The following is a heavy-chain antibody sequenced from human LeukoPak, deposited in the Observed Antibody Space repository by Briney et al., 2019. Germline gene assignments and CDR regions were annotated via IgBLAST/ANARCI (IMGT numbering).Heavy chain of an antibody. J-gene: IGHJ6*03. CDR1: GGSISSYY. CDR3: PRDRGYRYMDA. Sequence: SGTLSLTCTVSGGSISSYYWSWIRQPPGKGLEWIGYIYYSGSTNYNPSLKSRVTISVDTSKNQFSLKLSSVTAADTAVYYCPRDRGYRYMDAWGKGTTVTISS. V-gene: IGHV4-59*01. CDR2: IYYSGST. D-gene: IGHD2-2*01.